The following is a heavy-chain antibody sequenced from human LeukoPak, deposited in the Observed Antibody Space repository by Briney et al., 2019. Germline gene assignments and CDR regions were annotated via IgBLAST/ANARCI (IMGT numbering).Heavy chain of an antibody. Sequence: EASVKVSCKASGYTFTSYGISWVRQAPGQGLEWMGWISAYNGNTNYAQKLQGRVTMTTDTSTSTAYMELRSLRSDDTAVYYCARVTFTDGSFYFLGQGKKVTVSS. CDR3: ARVTFTDGSFYF. CDR2: ISAYNGNT. D-gene: IGHD1-20*01. V-gene: IGHV1-18*01. CDR1: GYTFTSYG. J-gene: IGHJ3*01.